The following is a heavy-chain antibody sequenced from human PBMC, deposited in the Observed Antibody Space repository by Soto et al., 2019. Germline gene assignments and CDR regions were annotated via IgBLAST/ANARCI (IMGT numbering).Heavy chain of an antibody. D-gene: IGHD3-10*01. Sequence: SQTLSLTWTVSCGSISSYYWSRIRQPPGKGLEWIGYIYYSGSTNYNPSLKSRVTISVDTSKNQFSLKLSSVTAADTAVYYCARVGGFGATTIDYWGQGTLVTVSS. CDR3: ARVGGFGATTIDY. CDR1: CGSISSYY. CDR2: IYYSGST. J-gene: IGHJ4*02. V-gene: IGHV4-59*08.